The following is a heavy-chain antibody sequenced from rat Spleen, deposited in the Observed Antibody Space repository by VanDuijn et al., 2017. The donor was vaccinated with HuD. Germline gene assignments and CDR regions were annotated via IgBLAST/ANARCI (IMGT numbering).Heavy chain of an antibody. Sequence: EVQLVESGGGLVQPGRSLKLSCAASGFTFSNYYMAWVRQAPTKGLEWVASISPSGGSTYYPDSVKGRFTISRDNAKTTLYLQMNSLRSEDTATYFCTRANYGYEGLWFPYWGQGTLVTVSS. D-gene: IGHD1-7*01. CDR2: ISPSGGST. V-gene: IGHV5-27*01. CDR1: GFTFSNYY. J-gene: IGHJ3*01. CDR3: TRANYGYEGLWFPY.